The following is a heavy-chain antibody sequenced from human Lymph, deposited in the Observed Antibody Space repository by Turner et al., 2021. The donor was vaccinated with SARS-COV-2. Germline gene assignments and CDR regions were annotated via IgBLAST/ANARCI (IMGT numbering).Heavy chain of an antibody. CDR3: AGLIVVVTKHVLVLGAFDI. Sequence: QLQLQESCPGLVKHSETLSLTCTVSGGSSSSSSYYWGWIRQPPGKGLEWIGTIYYSGSTYYNPSLKSRGTISVDTSKNQSSLKLSSVTAADTAVYYCAGLIVVVTKHVLVLGAFDIWGQGTMVTISS. D-gene: IGHD2-21*02. J-gene: IGHJ3*02. V-gene: IGHV4-39*01. CDR1: GGSSSSSSYY. CDR2: IYYSGST.